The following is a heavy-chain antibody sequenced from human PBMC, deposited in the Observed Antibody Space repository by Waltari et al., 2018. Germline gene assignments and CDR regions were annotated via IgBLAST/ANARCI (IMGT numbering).Heavy chain of an antibody. D-gene: IGHD2-21*02. J-gene: IGHJ4*02. Sequence: EVQLVESGGGLIVPGGSLSLSCAACGVTGSNNYMTWLRQAPGKGLELVSLIYSGGTTYYADSVRGRFTISRDGYKNTVYLQMNSLRAEDTAVYFCARNQVETALGYWGQGTLVTVSS. CDR2: IYSGGTT. CDR3: ARNQVETALGY. CDR1: GVTGSNNY. V-gene: IGHV3-53*01.